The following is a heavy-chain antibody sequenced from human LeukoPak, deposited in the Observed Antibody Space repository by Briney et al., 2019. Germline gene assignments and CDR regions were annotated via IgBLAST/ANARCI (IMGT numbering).Heavy chain of an antibody. Sequence: GRSLRLSCAASGFTFSSYGMHWVRQAPGKGLEWVAVIWYDGSNKYYADSVKGRFTISRDNSKNTLYLQMNCLRAEDTAVYYCARSGYYDSSGSPGYWGQGTLVTVSS. V-gene: IGHV3-33*01. CDR2: IWYDGSNK. CDR1: GFTFSSYG. D-gene: IGHD3-22*01. J-gene: IGHJ4*02. CDR3: ARSGYYDSSGSPGY.